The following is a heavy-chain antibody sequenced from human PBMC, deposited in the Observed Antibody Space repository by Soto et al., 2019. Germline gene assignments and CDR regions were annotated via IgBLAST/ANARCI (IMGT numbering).Heavy chain of an antibody. CDR1: GGSISSGGYY. V-gene: IGHV4-31*03. Sequence: QVQLQESGPGLVKPSQTLSLTCTVSGGSISSGGYYWSWIRQPPGKGLEWIGYIYYTGNTYYNPSLKSRVTMSVDTSKTQFSLKLSSVTAADTALYYCARDSGWEQWLAFDYWGQGTLVTVSS. CDR2: IYYTGNT. D-gene: IGHD6-19*01. CDR3: ARDSGWEQWLAFDY. J-gene: IGHJ4*02.